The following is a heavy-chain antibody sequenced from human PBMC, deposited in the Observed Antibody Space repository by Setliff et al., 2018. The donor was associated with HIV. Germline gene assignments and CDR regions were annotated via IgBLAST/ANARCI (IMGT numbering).Heavy chain of an antibody. J-gene: IGHJ6*02. CDR1: GYSFTTYG. Sequence: ASVKVSCKTSGYSFTTYGISWVRQAPGHGLEWMGWISPYNGHTKSAQTSQGRVTMTIDTSTNSAYMELRSLRSDDTAVYFCARLGSGWSDSYYYAMDVWGQGTTVTVSS. D-gene: IGHD6-19*01. V-gene: IGHV1-18*01. CDR3: ARLGSGWSDSYYYAMDV. CDR2: ISPYNGHT.